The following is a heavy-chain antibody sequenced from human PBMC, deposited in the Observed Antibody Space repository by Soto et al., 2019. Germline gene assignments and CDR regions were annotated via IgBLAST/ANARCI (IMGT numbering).Heavy chain of an antibody. V-gene: IGHV3-23*01. J-gene: IGHJ4*02. D-gene: IGHD6-13*01. CDR3: ARGSSGYISSWYYFDY. CDR2: ISGIGGST. CDR1: GCTLADYA. Sequence: SLRRPCGASGCTLADYALSCVLQAPGKGLEWVAKISGIGGSTYLADSVKGRLSISRDNSKNTVSLLMNSLRAEDTAVYFCARGSSGYISSWYYFDYWGRGTLVTAPQ.